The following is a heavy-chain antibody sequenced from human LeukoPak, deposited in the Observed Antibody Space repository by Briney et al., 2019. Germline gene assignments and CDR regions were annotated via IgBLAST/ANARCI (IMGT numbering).Heavy chain of an antibody. D-gene: IGHD3-10*01. J-gene: IGHJ4*02. V-gene: IGHV4-34*01. CDR2: IYYSGST. CDR3: ARLDVYGSGRCFDY. CDR1: GGSFSAYY. Sequence: KPSETLSLTCAVHGGSFSAYYWSWIRQPPGKGLEWIGSIYYSGSTYYNPSLKSRVTISVDTSKNQFSLKLSSVTAADTAVYYCARLDVYGSGRCFDYWGQGTLVTVSS.